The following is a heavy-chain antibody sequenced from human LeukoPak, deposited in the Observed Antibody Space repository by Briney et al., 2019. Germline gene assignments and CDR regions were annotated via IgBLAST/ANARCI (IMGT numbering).Heavy chain of an antibody. D-gene: IGHD6-13*01. CDR1: GFTFSSYG. V-gene: IGHV3-33*01. J-gene: IGHJ3*02. Sequence: GGSLRLSCAASGFTFSSYGMHWVRQAPGKGLEWVAVIWYDGSNKYYADSVKGRFTISRDNSKNTLYLQMNSLRAEDTAVYYCAREEEGIAAAGTGALDIWGQGTMVTVSS. CDR2: IWYDGSNK. CDR3: AREEEGIAAAGTGALDI.